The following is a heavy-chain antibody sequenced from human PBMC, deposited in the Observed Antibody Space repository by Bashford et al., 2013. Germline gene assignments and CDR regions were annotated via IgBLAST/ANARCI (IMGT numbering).Heavy chain of an antibody. CDR2: IGGSGGNT. J-gene: IGHJ4*02. CDR3: AKQYCAGGSCYSDYWYYFDY. V-gene: IGHV3-23*01. D-gene: IGHD2-15*01. Sequence: GSLRLSCAASGFTFSSYAMSWVRQAPGKGLEWVSAIGGSGGNTYYADSVKGRFTISRDISKNTLYLQMNTMSAEDTAVYYCAKQYCAGGSCYSDYWYYFDYWGQGTLVTVSS. CDR1: GFTFSSYA.